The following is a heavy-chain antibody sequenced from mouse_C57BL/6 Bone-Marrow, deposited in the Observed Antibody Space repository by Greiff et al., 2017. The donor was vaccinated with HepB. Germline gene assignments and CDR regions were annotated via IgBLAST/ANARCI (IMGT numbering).Heavy chain of an antibody. CDR2: INPNNGGT. J-gene: IGHJ2*01. CDR3: ARSKQLRPIFDY. CDR1: GYTFTDYN. V-gene: IGHV1-22*01. D-gene: IGHD3-2*02. Sequence: VQLQQPGPELVKPGASVKMSCKASGYTFTDYNMHWVKQSHGKSLEWIGYINPNNGGTSYNQKFKGKATLTVNKSSSTAYMELRSLTSEDSAVYYCARSKQLRPIFDYWGQGTTLTVSS.